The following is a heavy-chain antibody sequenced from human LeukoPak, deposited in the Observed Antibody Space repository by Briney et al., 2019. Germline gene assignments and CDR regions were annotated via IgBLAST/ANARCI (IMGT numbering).Heavy chain of an antibody. Sequence: PGGSLRLSCAASGFTFSSYAMSWVRQAPGKGLEWVSAISGSGGSTYYADSVKGRFTISRDNSKNTLYLQMNSLRDEDTAVYYCARDQEFDWLFDYWGQGTLVTVSS. CDR2: ISGSGGST. J-gene: IGHJ4*02. V-gene: IGHV3-23*01. CDR1: GFTFSSYA. CDR3: ARDQEFDWLFDY. D-gene: IGHD3-9*01.